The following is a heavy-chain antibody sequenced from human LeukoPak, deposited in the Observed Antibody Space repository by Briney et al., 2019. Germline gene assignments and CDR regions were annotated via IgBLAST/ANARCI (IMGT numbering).Heavy chain of an antibody. V-gene: IGHV4-30-4*01. J-gene: IGHJ3*02. CDR1: GGSISSGDYY. CDR3: AVKTVTTYLGAFDI. Sequence: SETLSLTCTVSGGSISSGDYYRSWIRQPPGKGLEWLGYIYYSGSTYYNPSLKSRVTISVDTSKNQFSLKLSSVTAADTAVYYCAVKTVTTYLGAFDIWGQGTMVTVSS. CDR2: IYYSGST. D-gene: IGHD4-17*01.